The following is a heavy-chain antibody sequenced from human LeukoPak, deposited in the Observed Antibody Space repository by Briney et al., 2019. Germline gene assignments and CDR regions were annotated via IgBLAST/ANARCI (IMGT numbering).Heavy chain of an antibody. D-gene: IGHD3-10*01. J-gene: IGHJ6*02. Sequence: PGGSLRLSCAASGFTFSSYAMSWVRQAPGKGLEWVSGSSGSGGSTYYADSVKGRFTISRDNSNNTLYLQMNSLRADDTAVYYCARDRSYYGSGGHVYYYGMDVWGQGPTVIVSS. CDR1: GFTFSSYA. V-gene: IGHV3-23*01. CDR2: SSGSGGST. CDR3: ARDRSYYGSGGHVYYYGMDV.